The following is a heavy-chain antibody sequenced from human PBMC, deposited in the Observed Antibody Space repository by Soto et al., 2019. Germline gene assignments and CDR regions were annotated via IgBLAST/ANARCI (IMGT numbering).Heavy chain of an antibody. CDR3: ARDSGRTVTTFNWLDP. J-gene: IGHJ5*02. Sequence: WTWLRQHPGKGLEWIGYPSYSGSTFYSASLKSRVTIAVDTSKNHFSLNLSSVTAADTAIYYCARDSGRTVTTFNWLDPWGQGILVTVSS. V-gene: IGHV4-31*02. D-gene: IGHD4-17*01. CDR2: PSYSGST.